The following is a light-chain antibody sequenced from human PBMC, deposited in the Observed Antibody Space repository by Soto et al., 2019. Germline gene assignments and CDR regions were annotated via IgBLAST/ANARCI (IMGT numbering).Light chain of an antibody. J-gene: IGLJ1*01. Sequence: QSVLTQPASVSGSPGRCSAITCTGTSGDVGGYDYVSWYQQHPDKAPKLMIYEVTKRPSWVSNRFSGSKSGNTASLTISGLQPEDEADYYCSSHTRGSTRVVGSGTKVTVL. CDR1: SGDVGGYDY. CDR2: EVT. V-gene: IGLV2-14*01. CDR3: SSHTRGSTRV.